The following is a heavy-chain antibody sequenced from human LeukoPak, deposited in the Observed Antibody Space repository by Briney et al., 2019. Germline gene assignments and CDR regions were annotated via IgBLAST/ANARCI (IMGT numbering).Heavy chain of an antibody. CDR2: IIPIFGTA. V-gene: IGHV1-69*05. Sequence: RASVKVSCKASGGTFSSYAISWVRQAPGQGLEWMGGIIPIFGTANYAQKLQGRVTMTTDTSTSTAYMELRSLRSDDTAVYYCARDEAIAALPPGERDYYYGMDVWGQGTTVTVSS. CDR3: ARDEAIAALPPGERDYYYGMDV. D-gene: IGHD6-13*01. CDR1: GGTFSSYA. J-gene: IGHJ6*02.